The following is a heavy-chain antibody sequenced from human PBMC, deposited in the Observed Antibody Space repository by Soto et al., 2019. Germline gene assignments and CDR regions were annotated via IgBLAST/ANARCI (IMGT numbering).Heavy chain of an antibody. CDR3: ARDYRIYYFDY. D-gene: IGHD2-15*01. Sequence: GGSLRLSCAASGFTFSSYGMHWVRQAPGKGLEWVAVIWYDGSNKYYADSVKGRFTISRDNSKNTLYLQMNSLRAEDTAVYYCARDYRIYYFDYWGQGTLVTVSS. V-gene: IGHV3-33*01. J-gene: IGHJ4*02. CDR1: GFTFSSYG. CDR2: IWYDGSNK.